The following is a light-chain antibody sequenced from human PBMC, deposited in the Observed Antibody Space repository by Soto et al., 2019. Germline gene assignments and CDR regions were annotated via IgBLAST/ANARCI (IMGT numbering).Light chain of an antibody. CDR2: AAS. CDR1: QSIATY. CDR3: QQSYSAPYA. V-gene: IGKV1-39*01. Sequence: DIQMTQSPSSLSASVGDRVTITCRASQSIATYLNWYQEKPGKAPKLLIYAASSLQSGVPSRFSGSGSGTYFTLTISSLQPEDFASYYCQQSYSAPYAFGHGTKREIK. J-gene: IGKJ2*01.